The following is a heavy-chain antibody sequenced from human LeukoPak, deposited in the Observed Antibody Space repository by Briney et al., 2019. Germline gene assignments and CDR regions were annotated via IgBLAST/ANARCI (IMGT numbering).Heavy chain of an antibody. J-gene: IGHJ4*02. Sequence: GGSLRLSCAASGFTFSSYAMSWVRQAPGKGLEWVPAISGSGGSTYYADSVKGRFTISRDNSKNTLYLQMNSLRAEDTAVYYCAKSGYGYPTVTFDYWGQGTLVTVSS. D-gene: IGHD5-12*01. V-gene: IGHV3-23*01. CDR1: GFTFSSYA. CDR3: AKSGYGYPTVTFDY. CDR2: ISGSGGST.